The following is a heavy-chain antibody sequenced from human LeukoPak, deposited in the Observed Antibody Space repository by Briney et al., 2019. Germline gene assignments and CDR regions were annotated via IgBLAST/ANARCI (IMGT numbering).Heavy chain of an antibody. CDR3: ARTPIYYYDNSGYYN. V-gene: IGHV4-34*01. Sequence: SETLSLTRAVYGGSFSGYYWSWIRQPPGKGLEWIGEINHSGSTNYNPSLKSRVTISVDTSKNQFSLKLSSVTAADTAVYFCARTPIYYYDNSGYYNWGQGTLVTVSS. CDR2: INHSGST. CDR1: GGSFSGYY. D-gene: IGHD3-22*01. J-gene: IGHJ4*02.